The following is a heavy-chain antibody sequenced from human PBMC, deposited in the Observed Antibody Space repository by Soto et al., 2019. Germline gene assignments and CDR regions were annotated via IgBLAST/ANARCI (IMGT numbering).Heavy chain of an antibody. CDR2: IWYDGSNK. CDR3: ARDPARDGSGWFYFDY. D-gene: IGHD6-19*01. CDR1: GFTFSSYG. Sequence: QVQLVESGGGVVQPGRSLRLSCAASGFTFSSYGMHWVRQAPGKGLEWLAIIWYDGSNKYYTDSVKGRFTISRDNSKNXLYLQMNSLRAEDTAVYYCARDPARDGSGWFYFDYWGQGTLVTVSS. J-gene: IGHJ4*02. V-gene: IGHV3-33*01.